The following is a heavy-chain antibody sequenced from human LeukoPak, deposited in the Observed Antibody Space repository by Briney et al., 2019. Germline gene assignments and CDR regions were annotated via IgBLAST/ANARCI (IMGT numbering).Heavy chain of an antibody. J-gene: IGHJ4*02. CDR1: GFAFGSEA. D-gene: IGHD3-10*01. V-gene: IGHV3-23*01. CDR3: ARGPYGSGSYPFDY. Sequence: GGSLRLSCAVSGFAFGSEAMSWVRQSPARGLEWVASISPGGGTTYYADSVKGRFTISRDNSKNTLYLQMNSLRAEDTAVYYCARGPYGSGSYPFDYWGQGTLVTVSS. CDR2: ISPGGGTT.